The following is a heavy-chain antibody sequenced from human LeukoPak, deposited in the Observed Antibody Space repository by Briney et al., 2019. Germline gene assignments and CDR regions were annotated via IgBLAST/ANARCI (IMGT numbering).Heavy chain of an antibody. CDR2: IYYSGST. V-gene: IGHV4-39*01. CDR1: GGSISSSSYY. CDR3: ARGGTPRYYDFWSGPPGFRSYYFDY. J-gene: IGHJ4*02. D-gene: IGHD3-3*01. Sequence: KASETLSLTCTVSGGSISSSSYYWGWIRQPPGKGLEWIGSIYYSGSTYYNPSLKSRVTISVDTSKNQFSLKLSSVTAADTAVYYCARGGTPRYYDFWSGPPGFRSYYFDYWGQGTLVTVSS.